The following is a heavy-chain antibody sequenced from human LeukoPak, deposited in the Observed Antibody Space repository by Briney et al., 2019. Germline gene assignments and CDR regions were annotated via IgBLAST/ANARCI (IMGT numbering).Heavy chain of an antibody. CDR3: ARDDTDGDYDDYYYYGMDV. V-gene: IGHV3-21*01. Sequence: GGSLRLSCAASGFTFSSYSMNWVRRAPGKGLEWVSSISSSSSYIYYADSVKGRFTISRDNAKNSLYLQMNSLRAEDTAVYYCARDDTDGDYDDYYYYGMDVWGQGTTVTVSS. CDR2: ISSSSSYI. CDR1: GFTFSSYS. D-gene: IGHD4-17*01. J-gene: IGHJ6*02.